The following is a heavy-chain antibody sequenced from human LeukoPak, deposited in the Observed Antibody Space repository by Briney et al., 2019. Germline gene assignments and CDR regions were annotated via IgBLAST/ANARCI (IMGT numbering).Heavy chain of an antibody. CDR1: GGYIGSYY. J-gene: IGHJ6*03. CDR2: IYTSENT. Sequence: SETLSLTCTVSGGYIGSYYWSWIRQPAGKGLEWIGRIYTSENTDYNPSLKSRVTMSVDMSTSQFSLRSTSVTAADTAVYYCAREGDYGDYSKSFYYMDVWGKGTTVTVSS. CDR3: AREGDYGDYSKSFYYMDV. D-gene: IGHD4-17*01. V-gene: IGHV4-4*07.